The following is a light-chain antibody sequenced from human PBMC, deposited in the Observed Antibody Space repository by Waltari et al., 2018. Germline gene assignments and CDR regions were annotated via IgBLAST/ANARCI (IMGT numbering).Light chain of an antibody. J-gene: IGLJ3*02. CDR2: RNN. CDR3: AAWDDSVWV. CDR1: SPNIGSNH. Sequence: QSVLTQPPSASGTPGPRAPISCPGRSPNIGSNHVSWYQQLPGTAPKLLIYRNNERPSGVPDRFSGSKAGTSASLAISGLRSEEEADYYCAAWDDSVWVFGGGTKLTVL. V-gene: IGLV1-47*01.